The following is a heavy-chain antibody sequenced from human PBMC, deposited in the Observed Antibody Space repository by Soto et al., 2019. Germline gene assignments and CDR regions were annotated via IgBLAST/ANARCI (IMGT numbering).Heavy chain of an antibody. CDR3: TTERYFDRSGRVNVLNFDY. J-gene: IGHJ4*02. CDR1: GFTFNNAW. Sequence: EVQLVESGGGLVKPGGSLRLSYAASGFTFNNAWMNWVRQAPGKGLEWVGRIRSNADGGTADYAAPVKGRFTISRDDSKNTLYLQMNSLKTEDTAVYYCTTERYFDRSGRVNVLNFDYWGQGTLVAVSS. V-gene: IGHV3-15*07. CDR2: IRSNADGGTA. D-gene: IGHD3-22*01.